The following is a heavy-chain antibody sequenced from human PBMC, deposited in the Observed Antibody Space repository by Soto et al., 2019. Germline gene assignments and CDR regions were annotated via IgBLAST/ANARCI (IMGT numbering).Heavy chain of an antibody. V-gene: IGHV4-31*03. CDR1: GGSISSGGYY. CDR2: IYYSGST. Sequence: SETLSLTCTVSGGSISSGGYYWSWIRQHPGKGLEWIGYIYYSGSTYYNPSLKSRVTISVDTSKNQFSLKLSSVTAADTAVYYCARGGAAAAPYYFDYWGQGTLVTVSS. D-gene: IGHD6-13*01. CDR3: ARGGAAAAPYYFDY. J-gene: IGHJ4*02.